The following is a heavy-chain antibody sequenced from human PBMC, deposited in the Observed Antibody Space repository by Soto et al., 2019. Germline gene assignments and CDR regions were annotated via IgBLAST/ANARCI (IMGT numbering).Heavy chain of an antibody. J-gene: IGHJ4*02. CDR1: GFTFSSAP. CDR2: IKPNTDGGAI. Sequence: EVQLVESGGGFVKPGESLRLSCAASGFTFSSAPMSWVRQAPGKGLEWVGRIKPNTDGGAIDYPAPVKGRFTISRDDSKNTLYLPMNSLKIEDTALYYCTTPARPVDGTHPFNYWGQGALVTVSS. CDR3: TTPARPVDGTHPFNY. V-gene: IGHV3-15*01. D-gene: IGHD6-19*01.